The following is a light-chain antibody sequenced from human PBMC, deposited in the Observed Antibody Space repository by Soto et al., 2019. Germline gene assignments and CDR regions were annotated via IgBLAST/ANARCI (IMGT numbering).Light chain of an antibody. Sequence: EIVLTQSPGTLSLSPGERATLSCRASQSVSSSYLAWYQQKPGQAPRLLIYGASSRATGIPDRLSGSGSGTDFTLTISRLEPEDFAVYYCQQFETFGQGTKVEIK. CDR2: GAS. CDR3: QQFET. V-gene: IGKV3-20*01. J-gene: IGKJ1*01. CDR1: QSVSSSY.